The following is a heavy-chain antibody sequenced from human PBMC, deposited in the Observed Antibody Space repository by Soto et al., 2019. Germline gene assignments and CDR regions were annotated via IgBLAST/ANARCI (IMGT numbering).Heavy chain of an antibody. CDR3: ASSSGDLDVYGMDI. CDR1: GFTFSRYA. D-gene: IGHD3-10*01. Sequence: EAQLLESGGGLVQPGGSLRLSCAASGFTFSRYAMSWVRQAPGKGLEWVSTVTGGGHTTYNADSVNGRFTISRDNSKHTLYLQMNNLRAEDTAIYYCASSSGDLDVYGMDIWGPGTKVTVSS. V-gene: IGHV3-23*01. J-gene: IGHJ6*02. CDR2: VTGGGHTT.